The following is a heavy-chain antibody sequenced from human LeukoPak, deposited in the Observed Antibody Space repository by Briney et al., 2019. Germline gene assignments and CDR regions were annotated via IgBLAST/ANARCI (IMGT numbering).Heavy chain of an antibody. CDR3: AKWYSSGLFDY. CDR1: GFTFSGYA. V-gene: IGHV3-23*01. CDR2: ISGSGGST. D-gene: IGHD6-19*01. Sequence: GGSLRLSCAASGFTFSGYAMSWVRQAPGKGLEWVSAISGSGGSTYYADSVKGRFPISRDNSKNTLYLQVNSLRAEDTAVYYCAKWYSSGLFDYWGQGTLVTVSS. J-gene: IGHJ4*02.